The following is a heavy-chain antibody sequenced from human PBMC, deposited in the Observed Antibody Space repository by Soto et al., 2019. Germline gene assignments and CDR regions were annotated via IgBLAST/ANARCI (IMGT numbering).Heavy chain of an antibody. D-gene: IGHD2-15*01. CDR1: GFTFSSYW. CDR3: AREGIVVVVAATNGVEMATTSAFDY. Sequence: GGSLRLSCAASGFTFSSYWMSWVRQAPGKGLEWVANIKQDGSEKYYVDSVKGRFTISRDNAKNSLYLQMNSLRAEDTAVYYCAREGIVVVVAATNGVEMATTSAFDYWGQGTLVTVSS. V-gene: IGHV3-7*01. J-gene: IGHJ4*02. CDR2: IKQDGSEK.